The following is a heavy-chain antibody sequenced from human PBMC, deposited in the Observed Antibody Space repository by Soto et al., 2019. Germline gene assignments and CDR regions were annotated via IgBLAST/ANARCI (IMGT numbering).Heavy chain of an antibody. CDR2: ISASGGST. CDR3: AKFYGGNSAHTYTSDP. CDR1: GFTFSSYA. Sequence: EVQLLESGGGLVQPGGSLRLSCAASGFTFSSYAMSWVRQAPGKGLEWVSTISASGGSTHYADSVKGRFTISRDNSKNTLYLQMNSLRAEDTAVYYCAKFYGGNSAHTYTSDPWGQGTLVTVSS. D-gene: IGHD2-21*02. J-gene: IGHJ5*02. V-gene: IGHV3-23*01.